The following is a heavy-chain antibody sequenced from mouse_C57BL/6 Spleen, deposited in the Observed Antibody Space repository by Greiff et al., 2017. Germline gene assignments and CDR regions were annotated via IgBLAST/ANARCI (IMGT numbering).Heavy chain of an antibody. CDR2: IDPSDSYT. J-gene: IGHJ4*01. Sequence: QVQLQQPGAELVRPGTSVKLSCKASGYTFTSYWMHWVKQRPGQGLEWIGVIDPSDSYTNYNQKFKGKDTLTVDTSSSTAYMQLSSLTSEDSAVYYCARPLLYGAMDYWGQGTSVTVSS. CDR1: GYTFTSYW. D-gene: IGHD2-1*01. V-gene: IGHV1-59*01. CDR3: ARPLLYGAMDY.